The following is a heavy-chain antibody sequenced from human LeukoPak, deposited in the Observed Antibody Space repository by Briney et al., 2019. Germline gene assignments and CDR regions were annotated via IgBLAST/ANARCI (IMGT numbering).Heavy chain of an antibody. CDR2: ISPSDETI. V-gene: IGHV3-11*04. CDR1: GFTFSDYY. D-gene: IGHD3-22*01. CDR3: ARDGAHNYYYDSSGYYDY. J-gene: IGHJ4*02. Sequence: GGSLRLSCATSGFTFSDYYTNWMRQAPGKGLEWVSYISPSDETILYADSVKGRFTVSRDNAKNSLYLQMNSLRAEDMAVYYCARDGAHNYYYDSSGYYDYWGRGTLVTVSS.